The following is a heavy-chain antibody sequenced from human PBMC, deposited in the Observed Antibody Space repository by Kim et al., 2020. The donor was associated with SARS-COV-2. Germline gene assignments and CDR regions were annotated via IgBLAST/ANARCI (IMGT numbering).Heavy chain of an antibody. CDR1: GFTLTEHN. J-gene: IGHJ4*02. D-gene: IGHD3-3*01. CDR3: VRDWNY. Sequence: GGSPRLSCEASGFTLTEHNMNWVRQSPERGLEWISYIYWSGSTIYYADSVKGRFTISRDNAKNSLSLQMNSLRDEDTAVYYCVRDWNYWGQGTLVTVSS. V-gene: IGHV3-48*02. CDR2: IYWSGSTI.